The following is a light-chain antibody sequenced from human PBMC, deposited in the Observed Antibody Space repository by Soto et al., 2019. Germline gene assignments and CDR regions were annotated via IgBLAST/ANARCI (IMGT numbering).Light chain of an antibody. V-gene: IGLV1-40*01. CDR2: SNR. CDR3: QSYDSSLSGSV. Sequence: QSVLTQPPSVSGAPGQRVTISCTGSSSNIGAGYDVHWYRQLPRTAPKLLIYSNRNRPSGVPDRFSGSKSGTSASLAITGLQAEDEAYYYCQSYDSSLSGSVFGGGTKVTVL. CDR1: SSNIGAGYD. J-gene: IGLJ2*01.